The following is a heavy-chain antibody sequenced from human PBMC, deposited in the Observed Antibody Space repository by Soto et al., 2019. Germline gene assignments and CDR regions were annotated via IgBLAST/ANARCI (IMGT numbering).Heavy chain of an antibody. CDR2: IYWDDDK. V-gene: IGHV2-5*02. D-gene: IGHD6-6*01. CDR1: GFSLSSSGVG. Sequence: GSGPTLVNPTQTLTLTCTFSGFSLSSSGVGVGWIRQPPGKALEWLALIYWDDDKRYSPSLKNRLTITQDTSKNQVVLTMTHMDPVDTGTYYCANLYTTSSHFDSWGQGARVTVSS. CDR3: ANLYTTSSHFDS. J-gene: IGHJ4*02.